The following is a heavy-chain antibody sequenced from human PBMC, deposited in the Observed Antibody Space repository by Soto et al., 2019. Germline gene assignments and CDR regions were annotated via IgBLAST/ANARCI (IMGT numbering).Heavy chain of an antibody. CDR2: IDPSDSYT. V-gene: IGHV5-10-1*01. Sequence: PGESLKISCKGSGYSFTNYWISWVRQMPGKGLEWMGRIDPSDSYTTYSPSFQGHVTTSADKSISTAYLQWSSLKASDTAIYYCASTLRFRSSSSTSCTGMDVWGQGTTVTVSS. J-gene: IGHJ6*02. CDR1: GYSFTNYW. D-gene: IGHD2-2*01. CDR3: ASTLRFRSSSSTSCTGMDV.